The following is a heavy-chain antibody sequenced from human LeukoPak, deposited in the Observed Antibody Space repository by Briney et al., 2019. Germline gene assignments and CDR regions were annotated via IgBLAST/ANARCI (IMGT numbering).Heavy chain of an antibody. J-gene: IGHJ4*02. V-gene: IGHV4-59*08. CDR3: ARGSGWYYY. D-gene: IGHD6-19*01. CDR1: GGSISSFY. Sequence: SETLSLTCTVSGGSISSFYWSWIRQPPGKGLEWIGYIYYSGSTNYNPSLKSRVTISVDTSKNQFSLKLSSVTAADTAVYYCARGSGWYYYWGQGTLVTVSS. CDR2: IYYSGST.